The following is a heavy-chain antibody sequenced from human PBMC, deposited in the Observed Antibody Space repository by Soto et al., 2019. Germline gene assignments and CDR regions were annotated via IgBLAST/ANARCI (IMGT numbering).Heavy chain of an antibody. Sequence: SETLSLTCTVSGGSISSGGYYWSWIRQHPGKGLEWIGYIYYSGSTYYNPSLKSRVTISVDTSKNQFSLKLSSVTAADTAVYYWGRLNTYVFDPRYSFAYGGGGARVPVS. V-gene: IGHV4-31*03. CDR2: IYYSGST. D-gene: IGHD3-16*01. J-gene: IGHJ4*02. CDR1: GGSISSGGYY. CDR3: GRLNTYVFDPRYSFAY.